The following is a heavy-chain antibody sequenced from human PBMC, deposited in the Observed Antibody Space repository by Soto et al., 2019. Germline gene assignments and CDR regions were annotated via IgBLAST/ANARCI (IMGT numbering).Heavy chain of an antibody. V-gene: IGHV4-34*01. CDR1: GGSFSGYY. Sequence: SETLSLTCAVYGGSFSGYYWSWIRQPPGKGLEWIGEINHSGSTNYNPSLKSRVTISVDTSKNQFSLKLSSVTAADTAVYYCAGEMATIGVVWYFDLWGRGTLVTVS. D-gene: IGHD5-12*01. CDR2: INHSGST. CDR3: AGEMATIGVVWYFDL. J-gene: IGHJ2*01.